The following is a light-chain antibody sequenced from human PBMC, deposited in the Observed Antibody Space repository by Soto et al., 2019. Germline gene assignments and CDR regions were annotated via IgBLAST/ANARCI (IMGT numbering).Light chain of an antibody. CDR3: QQYDSLPFT. CDR1: HDISNF. V-gene: IGKV1-33*01. CDR2: DAS. J-gene: IGKJ3*01. Sequence: DVQMTQSPSSLSASVGDSVAITCRASHDISNFLNWYQQTPGKAPKLLTYDASDLETVVPSRFSGTGSGTDFTFTISNVQPEDTAPYYCQQYDSLPFTFGPGTKVDIK.